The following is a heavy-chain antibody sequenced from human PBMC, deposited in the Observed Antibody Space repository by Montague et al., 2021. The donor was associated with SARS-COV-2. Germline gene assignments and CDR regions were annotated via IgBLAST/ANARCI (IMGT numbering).Heavy chain of an antibody. V-gene: IGHV4-39*01. J-gene: IGHJ4*02. CDR1: GGSFSSGDSY. CDR3: VATYNGNWYYFDY. Sequence: SETLSLTCSVSGGSFSSGDSYWGWLRQAPGKGLEWLGDLHYAGSAXYNPSLRSRVTISADTSKNQFSLKLNSVTAADTAVYYCVATYNGNWYYFDYWGQGTLVTVSS. D-gene: IGHD6-13*01. CDR2: LHYAGSA.